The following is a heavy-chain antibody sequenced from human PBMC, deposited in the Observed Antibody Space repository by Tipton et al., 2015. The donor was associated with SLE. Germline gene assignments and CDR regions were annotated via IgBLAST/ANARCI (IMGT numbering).Heavy chain of an antibody. J-gene: IGHJ5*02. V-gene: IGHV1-8*01. CDR1: GYTFTSYD. CDR2: MNPNSGNT. D-gene: IGHD3-22*01. CDR3: ARGLGDYYDSSGRRWFDP. Sequence: QSGAEVKKPGASVKVSCKASGYTFTSYDINWVRQATGQGLEWMGWMNPNSGNTGYAQKFQGRVTMTRNTSISTACMELSSLRSEDTAVYYCARGLGDYYDSSGRRWFDPWGQGTLVTVSS.